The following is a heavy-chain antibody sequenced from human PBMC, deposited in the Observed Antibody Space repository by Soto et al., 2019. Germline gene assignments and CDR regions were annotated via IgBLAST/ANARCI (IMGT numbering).Heavy chain of an antibody. V-gene: IGHV3-23*01. Sequence: EAQLLESGGELVQPGGSLRLSCAASGFTFSSHGMSWVRQAPGKGLEWIAGLSRGGGSTYYADSVKGRFTISRDNSKNTLDLIMNSLRVEDTALYYCAKVRLFRTDGFDIWGQGTMVTVSS. CDR3: AKVRLFRTDGFDI. D-gene: IGHD1-1*01. CDR1: GFTFSSHG. J-gene: IGHJ3*02. CDR2: LSRGGGST.